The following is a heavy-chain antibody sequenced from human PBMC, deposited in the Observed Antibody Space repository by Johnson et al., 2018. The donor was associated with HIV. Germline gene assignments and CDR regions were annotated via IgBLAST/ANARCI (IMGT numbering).Heavy chain of an antibody. Sequence: VQLVESGGGLVQPGRSLRLSCAASGFNFDDYAMHWVRQGPGKGREWVGGISWNGGSTGYADSVKGRFTISRDNAKNSLYLQMNSLRAEDTALYYCARAFLSHYYDSSGPVDIWGQGTMVTVSS. J-gene: IGHJ3*02. D-gene: IGHD3-22*01. CDR1: GFNFDDYA. V-gene: IGHV3-9*01. CDR3: ARAFLSHYYDSSGPVDI. CDR2: ISWNGGST.